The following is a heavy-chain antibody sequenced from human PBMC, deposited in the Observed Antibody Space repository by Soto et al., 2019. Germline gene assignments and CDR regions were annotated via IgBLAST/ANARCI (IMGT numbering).Heavy chain of an antibody. CDR1: GGFLSESY. D-gene: IGHD3-16*01. V-gene: IGHV4-34*01. J-gene: IGHJ5*02. Sequence: KPSETLSLTCAVYGGFLSESYWTWIRQPPGKGLEWIGEINHVGGTNYNPSLKSRVTMSVDTSQNQFSLRLVSVTAADTAMYFCVRIRYQLPSSVLWLDPWGQGTPFTVSS. CDR2: INHVGGT. CDR3: VRIRYQLPSSVLWLDP.